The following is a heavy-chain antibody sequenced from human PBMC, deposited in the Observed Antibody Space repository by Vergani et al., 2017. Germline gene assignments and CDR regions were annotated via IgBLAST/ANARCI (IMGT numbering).Heavy chain of an antibody. J-gene: IGHJ5*02. CDR2: IIPILGIA. D-gene: IGHD3-3*02. CDR1: GGTFSSYA. Sequence: QVQLVQSGAEVKKPGASVKVSCKASGGTFSSYAISWVRQAPGQGLEWMGRIIPILGIANYAQKFQGRVTITADESTSTAYMELSSLRSEDTAVYYCARAHIWSGYYADNWFDPWGQGTLVTVSS. V-gene: IGHV1-69*04. CDR3: ARAHIWSGYYADNWFDP.